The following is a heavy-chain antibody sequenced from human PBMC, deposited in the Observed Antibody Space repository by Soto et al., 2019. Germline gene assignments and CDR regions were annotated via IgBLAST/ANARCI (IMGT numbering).Heavy chain of an antibody. CDR3: ARGGSITIFGTDY. CDR1: GGTFSSYA. J-gene: IGHJ4*02. D-gene: IGHD3-3*01. CDR2: IIPIFGTA. V-gene: IGHV1-69*13. Sequence: ASVKVSCKASGGTFSSYAISWVRQAPGQGLEWMGGIIPIFGTANYAQKFQGRVTITADESTSTAYMELSSLRSDDTAVYYCARGGSITIFGTDYWGQGTLVTVSS.